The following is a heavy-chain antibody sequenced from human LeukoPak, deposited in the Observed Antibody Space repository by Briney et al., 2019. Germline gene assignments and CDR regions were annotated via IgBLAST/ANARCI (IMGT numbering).Heavy chain of an antibody. V-gene: IGHV1-46*01. CDR2: INPSGGST. D-gene: IGHD5-18*01. CDR1: GYTFTSYY. Sequence: ASVKVSCKASGYTFTSYYMHWVRQAPGQGLEWMGIINPSGGSTSYAQKFQGRVTMTRDTSTSTVYMELSSLRSGDTAVYYCARGGEDTAMVTRYYGMDVWGQGTTVTVSS. CDR3: ARGGEDTAMVTRYYGMDV. J-gene: IGHJ6*02.